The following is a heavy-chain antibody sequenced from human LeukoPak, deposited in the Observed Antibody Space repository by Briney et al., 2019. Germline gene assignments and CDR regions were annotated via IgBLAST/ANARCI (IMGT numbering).Heavy chain of an antibody. CDR1: GFIFSSCA. J-gene: IGHJ6*02. D-gene: IGHD1-26*01. Sequence: GSLRLSCAASGFIFSSCAMIWVRQVPGKGLEWVSSVSGSGGGTYYADSVKGRFTLSRDNSKNTLYLQMNSLRAEDTAVYYCGKAVGAIAYYYYGMDMWGQGTTVTVSS. V-gene: IGHV3-23*01. CDR3: GKAVGAIAYYYYGMDM. CDR2: VSGSGGGT.